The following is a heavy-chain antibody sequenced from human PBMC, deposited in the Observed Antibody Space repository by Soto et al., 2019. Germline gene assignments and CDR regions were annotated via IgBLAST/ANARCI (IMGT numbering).Heavy chain of an antibody. Sequence: PSETLSLTCTVSCGSISNYYWSWIRQPPGKGLEWIGYIYYSGSTNYNPSLKSRVTISVDTSKNQFSLKLNSVTAADTAVYYCARRSATAGNPHIDYWGQGTLVTVSS. CDR2: IYYSGST. V-gene: IGHV4-59*08. CDR3: ARRSATAGNPHIDY. J-gene: IGHJ4*02. D-gene: IGHD6-13*01. CDR1: CGSISNYY.